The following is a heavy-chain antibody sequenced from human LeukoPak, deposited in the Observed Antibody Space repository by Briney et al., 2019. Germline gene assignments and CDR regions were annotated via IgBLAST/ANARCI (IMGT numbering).Heavy chain of an antibody. CDR2: IYYSGST. D-gene: IGHD1-7*01. V-gene: IGHV4-59*01. CDR1: GGSISSYY. CDR3: ATSPYWNWMYYFDY. J-gene: IGHJ4*02. Sequence: NSSETLSLTCTDSGGSISSYYWSWIRRPPGKGLEWIGYIYYSGSTNYNPSLKSRVTISVDRSKNQFSLKLSSVTAADTAVYYCATSPYWNWMYYFDYWGQGTLVTVSS.